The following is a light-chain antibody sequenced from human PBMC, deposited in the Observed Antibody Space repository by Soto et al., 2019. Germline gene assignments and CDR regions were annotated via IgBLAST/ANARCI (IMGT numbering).Light chain of an antibody. Sequence: DIQMTQSPSTLSASVGDRVTITCRSSQTINSKLAWYQKKPGQAPKLLIFYGYNLESGVPSRVSGSGSGTAFTLSIGSLQTDDFATDYWPQYETYSRYTFGQGTKLDIK. V-gene: IGKV1-5*01. J-gene: IGKJ2*01. CDR3: PQYETYSRYT. CDR1: QTINSK. CDR2: YGY.